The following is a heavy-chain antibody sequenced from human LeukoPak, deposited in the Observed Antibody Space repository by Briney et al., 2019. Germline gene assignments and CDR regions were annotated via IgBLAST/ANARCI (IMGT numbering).Heavy chain of an antibody. CDR1: GFTFSRFG. CDR2: ILYDGSNK. CDR3: AKDRGLKMTYCGGDCYPDY. Sequence: GGSLRLSCAASGFTFSRFGMHWVRQAPGKGLEWVAVILYDGSNKYYADSVKGRFTISRDNSKNTLYLQMNSLRAEDTAVYYCAKDRGLKMTYCGGDCYPDYWGQGTLVTVSS. J-gene: IGHJ4*02. V-gene: IGHV3-30*18. D-gene: IGHD2-21*02.